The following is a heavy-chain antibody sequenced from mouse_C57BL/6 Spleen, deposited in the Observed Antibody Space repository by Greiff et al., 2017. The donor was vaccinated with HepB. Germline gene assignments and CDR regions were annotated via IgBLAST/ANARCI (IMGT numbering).Heavy chain of an antibody. CDR2: IYPGDGDT. CDR3: ARSGDYDGGYAMDY. CDR1: GYAFSSYW. V-gene: IGHV1-80*01. D-gene: IGHD2-4*01. J-gene: IGHJ4*01. Sequence: QVQLKQSGAELVKPGASVKISCKASGYAFSSYWMNWVKQRPGKGLEWIGQIYPGDGDTNYNGKFKGKATLTADKSSSTAYMQLSSLTSEDSAVYFCARSGDYDGGYAMDYWGQGTSVTVSS.